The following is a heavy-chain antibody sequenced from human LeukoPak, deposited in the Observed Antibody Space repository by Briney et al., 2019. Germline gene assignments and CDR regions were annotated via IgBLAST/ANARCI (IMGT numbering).Heavy chain of an antibody. V-gene: IGHV4-39*07. CDR3: ARAGYCSGGSCYSMGAFDI. D-gene: IGHD2-15*01. CDR2: IYYSGST. CDR1: GGSISSSSYY. Sequence: SETLSLTCTVSGGSISSSSYYWGWIRQPPGKGLEWIGSIYYSGSTYYNPSLKSRVTISVDTSKNQFFLKLSSVTAADTAVYYCARAGYCSGGSCYSMGAFDIWGQGTIVTVSS. J-gene: IGHJ3*02.